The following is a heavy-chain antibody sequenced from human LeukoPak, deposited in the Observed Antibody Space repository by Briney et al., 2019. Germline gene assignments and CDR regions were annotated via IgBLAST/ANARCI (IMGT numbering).Heavy chain of an antibody. V-gene: IGHV4-59*11. J-gene: IGHJ4*02. CDR3: AGGEIAPYYFDY. CDR2: IYYSGST. CDR1: GGPISSHY. D-gene: IGHD3-10*01. Sequence: PSETLSLTCTVSGGPISSHYWSWIRQPPGKGLEWIGYIYYSGSTNYNPSLKSRVTISVDTSKNQFSLKLSSVTAADTTVYYCAGGEIAPYYFDYWGQGTLVTVSS.